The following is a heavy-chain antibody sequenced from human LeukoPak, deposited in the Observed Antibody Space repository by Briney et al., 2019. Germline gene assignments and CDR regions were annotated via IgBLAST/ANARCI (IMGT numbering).Heavy chain of an antibody. J-gene: IGHJ6*04. D-gene: IGHD2-15*01. CDR1: GGSFSGYY. Sequence: PSETLSLTCAVYGGSFSGYYWSWIRQPPGKGLEWIGEINHSGSTNYNPSLKSRVTISVDTSKNQFSLKLSSVTAADTAVYYCARSCPVLRYSLGMDVWGKETTVTVSS. V-gene: IGHV4-34*01. CDR2: INHSGST. CDR3: ARSCPVLRYSLGMDV.